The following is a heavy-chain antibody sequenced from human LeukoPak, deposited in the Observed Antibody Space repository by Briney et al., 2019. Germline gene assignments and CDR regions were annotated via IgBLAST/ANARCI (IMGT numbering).Heavy chain of an antibody. Sequence: SETLSLTCTVSGGSISSGSYYWSWIRQPAGKGLEWIGRIYTSGSTNYNPSLKSRVTISVDTSKNQFSLKLSSVTAADTAVYYCARSDLRYFYYYMDVWGKGTTVTVSS. CDR1: GGSISSGSYY. CDR2: IYTSGST. J-gene: IGHJ6*03. V-gene: IGHV4-61*02. CDR3: ARSDLRYFYYYMDV.